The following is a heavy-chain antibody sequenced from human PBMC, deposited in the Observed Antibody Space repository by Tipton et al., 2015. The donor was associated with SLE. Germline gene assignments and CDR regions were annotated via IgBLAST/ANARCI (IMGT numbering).Heavy chain of an antibody. D-gene: IGHD2-15*01. Sequence: SLRLSCAASGFTFSSYAMSWVRQAPGKGLEWVSAISGSGGSTYYADSVKGRSTISRDNSKNTLYLQMSSLRAEDTAVYYCAKDRYCSGGTCFASYFDHWGQGNLVTVSS. J-gene: IGHJ4*02. CDR2: ISGSGGST. CDR3: AKDRYCSGGTCFASYFDH. V-gene: IGHV3-23*01. CDR1: GFTFSSYA.